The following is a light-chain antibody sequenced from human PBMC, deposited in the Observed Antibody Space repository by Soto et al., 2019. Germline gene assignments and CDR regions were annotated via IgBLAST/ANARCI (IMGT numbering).Light chain of an antibody. CDR1: QDVVNY. J-gene: IGKJ2*01. CDR3: QQSRTTAYT. CDR2: AAS. V-gene: IGKV1-39*01. Sequence: DIDMTQAPSSLSASVGDRVTITCRAGQDVVNYLNWYQQKPGKAPRLLIYAASSLQSGVPSRFSGSGSGTTFTLTITDLQPEDVATYYCQQSRTTAYTFAQGTKVDNK.